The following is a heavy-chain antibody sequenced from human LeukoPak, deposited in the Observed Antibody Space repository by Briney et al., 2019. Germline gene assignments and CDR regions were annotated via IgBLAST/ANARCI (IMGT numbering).Heavy chain of an antibody. CDR1: GFTFSSYA. CDR2: ISGSGGST. J-gene: IGHJ3*02. V-gene: IGHV3-23*01. CDR3: RCTVTRDDAFDI. D-gene: IGHD4-17*01. Sequence: GGSLRLSCAASGFTFSSYAMSWVRQAPGKGLEWVAAISGSGGSTYYADSVKGRFTISRDNSKNTLYLQMNSLRAEDTAVYYCRCTVTRDDAFDIWGQGTMVTVSS.